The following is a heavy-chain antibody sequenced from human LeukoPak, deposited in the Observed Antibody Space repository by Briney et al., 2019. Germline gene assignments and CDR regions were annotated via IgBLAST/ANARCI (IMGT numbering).Heavy chain of an antibody. J-gene: IGHJ4*02. D-gene: IGHD6-19*01. CDR2: ISYDGSNK. Sequence: PGGSLRLSCAASGFTFSSYDMHWVRQAPGKGLEWVAVISYDGSNKYYADSVKGRFTISRDNSKNTLYLQMNSLRAEDTAVYYCAKPYSSGWHLFDYWGQGTLVTVSS. V-gene: IGHV3-30*18. CDR1: GFTFSSYD. CDR3: AKPYSSGWHLFDY.